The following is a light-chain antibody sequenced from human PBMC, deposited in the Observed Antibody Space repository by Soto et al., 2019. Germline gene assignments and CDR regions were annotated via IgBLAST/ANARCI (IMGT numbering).Light chain of an antibody. CDR3: QQCYSIPLT. CDR2: TVS. V-gene: IGKV1-39*01. Sequence: DIQMTQSPSSLSTSVGDRFTITCRASQNIGRNLNWYQQKPGKAPKLLIYTVSNLQTGVPLRFSGRGSGTEFTLTISALQPEEFATYYCQQCYSIPLTFGGGTKVDIK. J-gene: IGKJ4*01. CDR1: QNIGRN.